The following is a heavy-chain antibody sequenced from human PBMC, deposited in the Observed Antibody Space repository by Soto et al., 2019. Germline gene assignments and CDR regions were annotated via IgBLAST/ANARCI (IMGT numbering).Heavy chain of an antibody. D-gene: IGHD3-10*01. J-gene: IGHJ4*02. CDR3: ATTSVFGSGRAY. CDR2: IYYSGST. Sequence: QLQLQESGPRLVKPSETLSLTCTVSGGSISSSSYYWGWIRQPPGKGLEWIGSIYYSGSTYYNPSLTSRVTASVDTSPHQCSLRLRSATAADTAVYYCATTSVFGSGRAYWGQGALGAVSS. V-gene: IGHV4-39*01. CDR1: GGSISSSSYY.